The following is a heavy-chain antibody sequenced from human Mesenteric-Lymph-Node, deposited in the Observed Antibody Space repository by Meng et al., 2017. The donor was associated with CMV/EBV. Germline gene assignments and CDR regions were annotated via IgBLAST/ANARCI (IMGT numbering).Heavy chain of an antibody. CDR2: IKQDGSEK. D-gene: IGHD5-24*01. V-gene: IGHV3-7*01. Sequence: GESLKISCAASGFTFSSYWMSWVRQAPGKGLEWVANIKQDGSEKYYVDSVKGRFTISRDNSKNTLYLQMNSLRAEDTAVYYCAKDEDGYNPDSWYYYGMDVWGQGTTVTVSS. CDR1: GFTFSSYW. CDR3: AKDEDGYNPDSWYYYGMDV. J-gene: IGHJ6*02.